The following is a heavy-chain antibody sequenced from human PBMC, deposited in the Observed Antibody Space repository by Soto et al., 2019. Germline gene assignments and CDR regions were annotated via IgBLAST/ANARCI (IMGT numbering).Heavy chain of an antibody. CDR1: GGTFSSYA. CDR3: ARAIINVDTAMAPGHWFDP. CDR2: IIPIFGTA. V-gene: IGHV1-69*13. D-gene: IGHD5-18*01. J-gene: IGHJ5*02. Sequence: SVKVSCKASGGTFSSYAISWVRQAPGQGLEWMGGIIPIFGTANYAQKFQGRVTITADESTSTAYMELSSLRSEDTAVYYCARAIINVDTAMAPGHWFDPWGQGTLVTVSS.